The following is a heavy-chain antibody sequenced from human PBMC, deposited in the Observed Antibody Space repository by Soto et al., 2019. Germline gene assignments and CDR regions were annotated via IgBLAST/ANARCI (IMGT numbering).Heavy chain of an antibody. Sequence: GESLKISCKGSGYIFSSYWIGWVRQVPGKGLEWMGNIYPGDSDTRYSPSFQGHVTISIDKPINTAYLQWTSLRASDTAMYYCARPYGGNSPFFDYWGQGSLVTVSS. CDR2: IYPGDSDT. J-gene: IGHJ4*01. CDR1: GYIFSSYW. CDR3: ARPYGGNSPFFDY. D-gene: IGHD4-17*01. V-gene: IGHV5-51*01.